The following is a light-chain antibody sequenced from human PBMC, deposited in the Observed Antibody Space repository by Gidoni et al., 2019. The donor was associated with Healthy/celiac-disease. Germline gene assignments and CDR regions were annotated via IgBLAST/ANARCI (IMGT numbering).Light chain of an antibody. CDR2: DAS. V-gene: IGKV3-20*01. CDR1: QSAITY. CDR3: QQYASSPLA. J-gene: IGKJ5*01. Sequence: ELVWAHPTGTMSLTPRERATLFCRASQSAITYLAWYQQRPGQTPRLLIFDASSRATGIPDRFSGSGSGTDFTLTISRLEPQDFAVYYCQQYASSPLAFGQGTRLEIK.